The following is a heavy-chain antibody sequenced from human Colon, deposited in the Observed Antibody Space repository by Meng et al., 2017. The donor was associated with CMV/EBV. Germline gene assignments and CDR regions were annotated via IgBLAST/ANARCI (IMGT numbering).Heavy chain of an antibody. J-gene: IGHJ6*02. Sequence: GGSLRLSCVASGFTFSDYGIHWVRQAPGKGLEWVAFIRYDGSNDYYADSVKGRFTISRDNSKNTLYLQMNSLRAEDTAVYFCAKDLLRLTIRGYGMDVWGQGTTVTVSS. D-gene: IGHD3-3*01. CDR2: IRYDGSND. CDR3: AKDLLRLTIRGYGMDV. V-gene: IGHV3-30*02. CDR1: GFTFSDYG.